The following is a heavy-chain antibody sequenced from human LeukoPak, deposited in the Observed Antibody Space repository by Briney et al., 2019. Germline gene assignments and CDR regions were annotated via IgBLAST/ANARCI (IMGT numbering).Heavy chain of an antibody. V-gene: IGHV3-30*02. CDR3: ARGHYYYDSSGYLRDYDAFDI. D-gene: IGHD3-22*01. CDR2: IRYDGSNK. Sequence: PGGSLRLSCAASGFTFSSYGMHWVRQAPGKGLEWVAFIRYDGSNKYYADSVKGRFTISRDNSKNTLYLQMNSLRAEDTAVYYCARGHYYYDSSGYLRDYDAFDIWGQGTMVTVSS. J-gene: IGHJ3*02. CDR1: GFTFSSYG.